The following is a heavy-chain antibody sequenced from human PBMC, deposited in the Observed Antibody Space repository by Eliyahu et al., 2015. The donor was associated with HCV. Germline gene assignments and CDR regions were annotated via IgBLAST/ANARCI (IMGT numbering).Heavy chain of an antibody. CDR2: INHGGST. D-gene: IGHD3-10*01. CDR3: ARGGMVRGVQTSLYYYYYGMDV. CDR1: GGSFSGYY. J-gene: IGHJ6*02. Sequence: QVQLQQWGAGLLKPSETLSLTCAVYGGSFSGYYWSWIRQPPGKGLEWIGEINHGGSTNYNPSLKSRVTISVDTSKNQFSLKLSSVTAADTAVYYCARGGMVRGVQTSLYYYYYGMDVWGQGTTVTVSS. V-gene: IGHV4-34*01.